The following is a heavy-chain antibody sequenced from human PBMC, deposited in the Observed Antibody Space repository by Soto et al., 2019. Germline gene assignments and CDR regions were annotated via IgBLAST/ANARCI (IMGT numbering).Heavy chain of an antibody. CDR1: GFTFSNYA. Sequence: GGSLRLSCAASGFTFSNYAMNWVRQAPGKGLEWVSIISGDGGNIHYADSVKGRFTISRDNSKNTLYLQMNSLKAEDTAVYYCAKEIFDCTNGVCWGQGSLVPVSS. J-gene: IGHJ4*02. CDR2: ISGDGGNI. D-gene: IGHD2-8*01. CDR3: AKEIFDCTNGVC. V-gene: IGHV3-23*01.